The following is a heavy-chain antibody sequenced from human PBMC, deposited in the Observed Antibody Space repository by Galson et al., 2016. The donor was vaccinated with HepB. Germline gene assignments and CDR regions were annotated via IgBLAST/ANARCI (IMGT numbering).Heavy chain of an antibody. V-gene: IGHV3-30*18. CDR1: GFTFRNYG. J-gene: IGHJ4*02. D-gene: IGHD3-22*01. Sequence: SLRLSCAASGFTFRNYGIHWVRQAPGKGLEWVALISYDGINKYLADFVKGRFTISRDNSKNTVYLQMNSLREDDTAVYFCAKDNVECSYDRSGYYYGLGFDYWGQGTLVIVSS. CDR2: ISYDGINK. CDR3: AKDNVECSYDRSGYYYGLGFDY.